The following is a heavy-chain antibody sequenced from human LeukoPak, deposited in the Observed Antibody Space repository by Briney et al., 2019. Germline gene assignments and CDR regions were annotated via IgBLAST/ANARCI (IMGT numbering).Heavy chain of an antibody. J-gene: IGHJ6*03. CDR3: ARALAWGGSSYSYYYMDV. V-gene: IGHV1-8*01. D-gene: IGHD1-26*01. CDR1: GYTFSDYD. Sequence: ASVKVSCKASGYTFSDYDINWVRQATGQGLEWMGWINPNSGNAGHAQKFQGRVTMTRNTSISTAYMELSSLRSVDTAVYYCARALAWGGSSYSYYYMDVWDKGTTVTVSS. CDR2: INPNSGNA.